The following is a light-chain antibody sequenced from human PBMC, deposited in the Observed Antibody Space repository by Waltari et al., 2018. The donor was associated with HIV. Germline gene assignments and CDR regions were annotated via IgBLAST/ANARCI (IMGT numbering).Light chain of an antibody. CDR2: EVS. J-gene: IGLJ2*01. Sequence: QSALTQPASVSGSPGQSITISCTGTSSDVGGYNLVSGYQQHPGKAPKLMIYEVSKRPAGVSNRFSGSKSGNTASLTISGLQAEDEADYYCCAYAGSTTYVIFGGGTKLTVL. V-gene: IGLV2-23*02. CDR1: SSDVGGYNL. CDR3: CAYAGSTTYVI.